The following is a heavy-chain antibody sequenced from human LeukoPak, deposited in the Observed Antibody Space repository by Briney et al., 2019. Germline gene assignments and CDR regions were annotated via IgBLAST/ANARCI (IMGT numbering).Heavy chain of an antibody. V-gene: IGHV1-18*01. D-gene: IGHD2-21*01. CDR1: GYTFTSQG. J-gene: IGHJ4*02. CDR2: ISTYNGNT. CDR3: ARDVKFQVDY. Sequence: ASVKVSCKAFGYTFTSQGISWARQAPGPGLDWMGWISTYNGNTNYAQRFQGRVTMTTDTSTSTVYMELRSLRSDDTAVYYCARDVKFQVDYWGQGTLVTVSS.